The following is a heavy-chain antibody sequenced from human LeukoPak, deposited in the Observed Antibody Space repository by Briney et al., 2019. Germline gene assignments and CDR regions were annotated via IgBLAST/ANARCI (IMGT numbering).Heavy chain of an antibody. J-gene: IGHJ4*02. CDR3: VRAAGGAAAGDFDY. V-gene: IGHV3-21*04. D-gene: IGHD6-13*01. CDR2: ISSSSSYI. CDR1: GFTFSSYS. Sequence: GGSLRLSCAASGFTFSSYSMNWVRQAPGKGLEWVSSISSSSSYIYYADSVKGRFTISRDNAKNSLYLRMSSLRAEDTAFYYCVRAAGGAAAGDFDYWGQGTLVTVSS.